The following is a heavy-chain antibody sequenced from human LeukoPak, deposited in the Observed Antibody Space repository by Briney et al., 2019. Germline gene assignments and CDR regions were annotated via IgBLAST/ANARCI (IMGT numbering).Heavy chain of an antibody. CDR3: ARGSVHYDFWSGHNYYYYYGMDV. J-gene: IGHJ6*02. CDR2: ISAYNGNT. D-gene: IGHD3-3*01. V-gene: IGHV1-18*01. Sequence: ASVKVSCKASGYTFTSYGISWVRQAPGQGLEWMGWISAYNGNTNYAQKLQGKVTMTTDTSTSTAYMELRSLRSDDTAVYYCARGSVHYDFWSGHNYYYYYGMDVWGQGTTVTVSS. CDR1: GYTFTSYG.